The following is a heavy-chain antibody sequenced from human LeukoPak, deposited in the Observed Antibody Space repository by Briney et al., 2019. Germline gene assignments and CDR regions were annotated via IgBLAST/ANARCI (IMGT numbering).Heavy chain of an antibody. J-gene: IGHJ4*02. V-gene: IGHV1-69*13. Sequence: SVKVSCKASGGTFSSYAISWVRQAPGQGLEWMGGIIPIFGTANYAQKFQGRVTITADESTSTAYMELRSLRSDDTAVYYCARGPADDFWSGYYTGMADYWGQGTLVTVSS. CDR2: IIPIFGTA. D-gene: IGHD3-3*01. CDR3: ARGPADDFWSGYYTGMADY. CDR1: GGTFSSYA.